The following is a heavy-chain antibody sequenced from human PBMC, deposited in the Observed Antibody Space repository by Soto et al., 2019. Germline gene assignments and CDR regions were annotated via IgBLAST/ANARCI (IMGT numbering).Heavy chain of an antibody. CDR2: IYYIGTT. CDR3: AKNETTRPWFDS. V-gene: IGHV4-31*03. CDR1: GGSIRNGNYY. Sequence: QVQLQESGPGLVKASQTLSLTCTVSGGSIRNGNYYWSWIRQLPGKGLEWIGNIYYIGTTSYNPSLKSRVIISIDTSKNQFSLELTSVLAAATAVYYCAKNETTRPWFDSWGQGTLVTVTS. J-gene: IGHJ5*01.